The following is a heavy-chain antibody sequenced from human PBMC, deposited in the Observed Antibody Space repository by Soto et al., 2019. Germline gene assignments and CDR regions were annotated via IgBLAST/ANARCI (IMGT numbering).Heavy chain of an antibody. D-gene: IGHD1-7*01. CDR3: AKDQTTNWNYVKDY. Sequence: PGGSLRLSCAASGFTFSSYGMHWVRQAPGKGLEWVAVISYDGSNKYYADSVKGRFTISRDNSKNTLYLQMNSLRAEDTAVYYCAKDQTTNWNYVKDYWGQGTLVTVSS. V-gene: IGHV3-30*18. J-gene: IGHJ4*02. CDR1: GFTFSSYG. CDR2: ISYDGSNK.